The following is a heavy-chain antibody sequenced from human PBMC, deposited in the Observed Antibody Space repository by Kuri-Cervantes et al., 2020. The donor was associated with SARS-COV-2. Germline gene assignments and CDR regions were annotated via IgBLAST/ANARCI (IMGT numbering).Heavy chain of an antibody. Sequence: GESLKISCAASGFTFSSYSMNWVRQAPGKGLEWVANIKQDGSEKYYVDSVKGRFTISRDNAKNSLYLQMNSLRAEDTALYHCARSTYNNWFDPWGQGTLVTVSS. D-gene: IGHD1-14*01. J-gene: IGHJ5*02. CDR1: GFTFSSYS. CDR2: IKQDGSEK. CDR3: ARSTYNNWFDP. V-gene: IGHV3-7*03.